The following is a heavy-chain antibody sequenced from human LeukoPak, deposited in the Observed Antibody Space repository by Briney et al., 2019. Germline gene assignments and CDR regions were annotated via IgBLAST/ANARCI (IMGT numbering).Heavy chain of an antibody. CDR3: ARDLTTVTTNDAFDI. CDR2: ISAYNGDT. Sequence: ASVKVSCKASGYTFTSYGINWVRQAPGQGLEWMGWISAYNGDTNYAQKLQGRVTMTTDTSTSTAYMELRSLRSDDTAVYYCARDLTTVTTNDAFDIWGQGTMVTVSS. J-gene: IGHJ3*02. D-gene: IGHD4-17*01. CDR1: GYTFTSYG. V-gene: IGHV1-18*01.